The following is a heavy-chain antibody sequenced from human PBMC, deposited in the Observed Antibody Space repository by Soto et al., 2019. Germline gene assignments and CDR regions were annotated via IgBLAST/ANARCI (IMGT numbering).Heavy chain of an antibody. V-gene: IGHV1-69*13. J-gene: IGHJ4*02. CDR3: ARGHYGDLTGRLDY. CDR1: GGTFSSYA. D-gene: IGHD4-17*01. Sequence: GASVKVSCKASGGTFSSYAISWVRQAPGQGLEWMGGIIPIFGTANYAQKFQGRVTITADESTSTAYMELSSLRSEDTAVYYCARGHYGDLTGRLDYWGQGTLVTVSS. CDR2: IIPIFGTA.